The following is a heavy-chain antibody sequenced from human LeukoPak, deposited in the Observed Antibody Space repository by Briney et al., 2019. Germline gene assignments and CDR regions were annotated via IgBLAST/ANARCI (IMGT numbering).Heavy chain of an antibody. CDR2: INPSGGST. CDR1: GGTFSSYA. V-gene: IGHV1-46*01. D-gene: IGHD6-13*01. Sequence: GASVKVSCKASGGTFSSYAISWVRQAPGQGLEWMGIINPSGGSTSYAQKFQGRVTMTRDTSISTAYMELSRLRSDDTAVYYCARALYSSPDFDYWGQGTLVTVSS. J-gene: IGHJ4*02. CDR3: ARALYSSPDFDY.